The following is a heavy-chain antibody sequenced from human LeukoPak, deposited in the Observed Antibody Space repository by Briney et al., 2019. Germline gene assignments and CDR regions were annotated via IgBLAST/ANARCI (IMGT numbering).Heavy chain of an antibody. D-gene: IGHD1-14*01. CDR3: ARRTFYYYYGMDV. Sequence: SETLSLTCAIYGGSFSGYYWSWIRQPPGKGLEWIGEINHSGSTNYNPSLKSRVTISVDTSKNQFSLKLSSVTAADTAVYYCARRTFYYYYGMDVWGQGTTVTVSS. CDR2: INHSGST. CDR1: GGSFSGYY. J-gene: IGHJ6*02. V-gene: IGHV4-34*01.